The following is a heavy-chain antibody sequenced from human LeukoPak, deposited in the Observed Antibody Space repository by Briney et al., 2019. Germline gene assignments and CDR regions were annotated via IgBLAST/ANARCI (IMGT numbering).Heavy chain of an antibody. V-gene: IGHV3-23*01. CDR3: AKDPFYYGTGGPT. Sequence: GGSLRLSCAPSGFTVSDYAMSWVRQAPGKGLEWVSSIGHTLGSTYYTESVKGRFITSRDSSKNTVFLRMNSLRADDTAVYYCAKDPFYYGTGGPTWGQGTLVTVSS. J-gene: IGHJ4*02. CDR2: IGHTLGST. CDR1: GFTVSDYA. D-gene: IGHD3-10*01.